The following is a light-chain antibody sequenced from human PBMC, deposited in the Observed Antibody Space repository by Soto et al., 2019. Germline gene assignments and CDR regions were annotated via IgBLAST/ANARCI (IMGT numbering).Light chain of an antibody. CDR1: QSVGSD. Sequence: EIVMTQSPATLSVSPGDIATLSCRASQSVGSDLVWYQQTPGQAPSLLTYGASSRATGVPARFSGSGSGTVVTLTISSLQSGEFVRYYCQQYFNWPRTSGQGTRWIS. J-gene: IGKJ1*01. CDR2: GAS. V-gene: IGKV3-15*01. CDR3: QQYFNWPRT.